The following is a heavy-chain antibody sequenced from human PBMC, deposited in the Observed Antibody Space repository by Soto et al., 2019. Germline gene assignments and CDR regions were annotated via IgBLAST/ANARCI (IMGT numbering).Heavy chain of an antibody. Sequence: PGGSLRLSCVASGFTLSRYWMSWVRQAPGKGLEWVANIKPEGSENRYVDSVKGRFTISRDNAKNSLYLQMNSLRAEDTAVYYCARGYYYDSSGPFSDAFDIWGQGTMVTVSS. D-gene: IGHD3-22*01. CDR2: IKPEGSEN. CDR3: ARGYYYDSSGPFSDAFDI. J-gene: IGHJ3*02. V-gene: IGHV3-7*04. CDR1: GFTLSRYW.